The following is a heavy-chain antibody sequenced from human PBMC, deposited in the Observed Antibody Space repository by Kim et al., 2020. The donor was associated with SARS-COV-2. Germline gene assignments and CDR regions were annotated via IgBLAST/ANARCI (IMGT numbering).Heavy chain of an antibody. CDR1: GFTFSSYS. V-gene: IGHV3-48*04. Sequence: GGSLRLSCAASGFTFSSYSMNWVRQAPGKGLEWVSYISSSSSTIYYADSVKGRFTISRDNAKNSLYLQMNSLRAEDTAVYYCARDPHYYGSGSSKYYYYYYGMDVWGQGTTVTVSS. CDR2: ISSSSSTI. CDR3: ARDPHYYGSGSSKYYYYYYGMDV. J-gene: IGHJ6*02. D-gene: IGHD3-10*01.